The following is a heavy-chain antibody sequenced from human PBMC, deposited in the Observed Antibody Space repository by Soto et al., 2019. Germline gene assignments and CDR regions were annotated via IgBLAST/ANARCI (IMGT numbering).Heavy chain of an antibody. CDR2: LYWDDDK. J-gene: IGHJ4*02. Sequence: QITLKESGPTLVKPTQTLTLTCTFSGFSLSTSGVGVGWIRQPPGKALEWLALLYWDDDKRYSPSLKSRLTITKDTSKNQVVLTMTNMDPVDTATYDCALQVESSGRVSIDYWGQGTLVTVSS. D-gene: IGHD6-19*01. CDR1: GFSLSTSGVG. V-gene: IGHV2-5*02. CDR3: ALQVESSGRVSIDY.